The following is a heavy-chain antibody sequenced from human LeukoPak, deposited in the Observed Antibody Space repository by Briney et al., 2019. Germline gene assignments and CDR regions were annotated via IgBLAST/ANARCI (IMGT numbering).Heavy chain of an antibody. CDR3: ARYRGSGWFDP. D-gene: IGHD2-15*01. J-gene: IGHJ5*02. CDR2: VKQDGSDK. CDR1: GFTFSSYW. Sequence: GGSLRLSCAASGFTFSSYWMTWVRQAPGKGLEWVASVKQDGSDKYYVDSVKGRFTISRDNAKNSLYLQLNSLRAEDTAIYYCARYRGSGWFDPWGQGSLVTVSS. V-gene: IGHV3-7*02.